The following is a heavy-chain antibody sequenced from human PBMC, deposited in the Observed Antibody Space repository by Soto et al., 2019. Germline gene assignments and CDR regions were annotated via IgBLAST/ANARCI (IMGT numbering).Heavy chain of an antibody. CDR3: ARAEFLFAY. CDR1: GFTFSSHA. V-gene: IGHV3-30-3*01. CDR2: ISYDGSNK. D-gene: IGHD2-21*01. Sequence: QVHLVESGGGVVQPGRSLRLSCEAAGFTFSSHAMHWVRQAPGKGLEWVAFISYDGSNKYYADSVKGRFIISRDNSKNALYLQMDSLRVDDTAVYYCARAEFLFAYWGQGTLVTVSS. J-gene: IGHJ4*02.